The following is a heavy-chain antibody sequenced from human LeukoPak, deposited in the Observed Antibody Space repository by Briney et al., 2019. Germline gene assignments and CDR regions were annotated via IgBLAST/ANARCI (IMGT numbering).Heavy chain of an antibody. CDR1: GFTFSGYE. CDR3: ARAPRHYYDSSGYVDY. J-gene: IGHJ4*02. CDR2: ISSSGSAI. Sequence: GGSLRLSCAASGFTFSGYEMNWVRQAPGKGLEWVSYISSSGSAIYYADSVKGRFTISRDNAKNSLYLQMNSLRAEDTAVYYCARAPRHYYDSSGYVDYWGQGTLVTVSS. D-gene: IGHD3-22*01. V-gene: IGHV3-48*03.